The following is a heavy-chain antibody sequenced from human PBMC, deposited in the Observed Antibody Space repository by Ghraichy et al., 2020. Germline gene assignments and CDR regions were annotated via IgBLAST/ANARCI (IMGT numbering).Heavy chain of an antibody. CDR1: GYTFTSYG. CDR3: ARDYTVYSSSWFPYQYYALDV. D-gene: IGHD6-13*01. CDR2: ISVYNGNT. J-gene: IGHJ6*02. Sequence: ASVKVSCKASGYTFTSYGISWVRQAPGQGLEWMGWISVYNGNTKYAQKVQGRVTMTTDTSTSTAYMELRSLRSDDTAVYYCARDYTVYSSSWFPYQYYALDVWGQGTTVTVSS. V-gene: IGHV1-18*01.